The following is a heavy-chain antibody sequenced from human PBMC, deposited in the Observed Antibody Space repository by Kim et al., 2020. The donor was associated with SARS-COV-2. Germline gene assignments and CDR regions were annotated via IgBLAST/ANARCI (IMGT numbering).Heavy chain of an antibody. CDR3: ARIRGRGPIYYFDY. V-gene: IGHV4-38-2*02. J-gene: IGHJ4*02. D-gene: IGHD3-16*01. Sequence: SETLSLTCTVSGYSISSGYYWGWIRQPPGKGLEWIGSIYHSGSTYYNPSLKSRVTISVDTSKNQFSLKLSSVTAADTAVYYCARIRGRGPIYYFDYWGQGTLVTVSS. CDR1: GYSISSGYY. CDR2: IYHSGST.